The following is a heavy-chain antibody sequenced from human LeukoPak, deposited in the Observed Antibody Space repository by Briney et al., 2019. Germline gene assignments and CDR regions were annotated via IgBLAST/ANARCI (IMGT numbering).Heavy chain of an antibody. V-gene: IGHV3-30*02. CDR3: AKDIAMGTLVDY. D-gene: IGHD6-19*01. CDR1: GFTFSSYG. J-gene: IGHJ4*02. Sequence: GGSLRLSCAASGFTFSSYGMHWVRQAPGKGLEWVAFIRYDGSNKYYADSAKGRFTISRDNSKNTLYLQMNSLRAEDTAVYYCAKDIAMGTLVDYWGQGTLVTVSS. CDR2: IRYDGSNK.